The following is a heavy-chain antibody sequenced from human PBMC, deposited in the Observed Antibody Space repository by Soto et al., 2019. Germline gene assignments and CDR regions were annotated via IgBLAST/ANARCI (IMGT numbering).Heavy chain of an antibody. V-gene: IGHV3-74*01. Sequence: GGSLRLSCAASGFTFSSYWMHWVRQAPGKGLVWVSRINNDGSNTRYADSVKGRFTISRDNAKNTLYLQMNSLRAEDTGVYYCAREAKAAAGPIAYYYYGMGVWGQGTTVTVSS. CDR3: AREAKAAAGPIAYYYYGMGV. CDR2: INNDGSNT. CDR1: GFTFSSYW. J-gene: IGHJ6*02. D-gene: IGHD6-13*01.